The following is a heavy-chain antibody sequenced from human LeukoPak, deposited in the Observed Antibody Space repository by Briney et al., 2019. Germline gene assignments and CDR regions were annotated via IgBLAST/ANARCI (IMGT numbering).Heavy chain of an antibody. CDR2: ISGDGGST. Sequence: GGSLTLSRAASGFTFSSYAMHWVRQPPGKGLEWVSLISGDGGSTYYADSVKGRFTISRDYSKNSLYLQMNSLRTEDTALYYCAKDGHSHGNGAFDIWGQGTMVTVSS. CDR3: AKDGHSHGNGAFDI. V-gene: IGHV3-43*02. J-gene: IGHJ3*02. CDR1: GFTFSSYA. D-gene: IGHD5-18*01.